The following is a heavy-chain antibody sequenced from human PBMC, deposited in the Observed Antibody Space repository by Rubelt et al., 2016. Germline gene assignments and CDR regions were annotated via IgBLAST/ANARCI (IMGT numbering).Heavy chain of an antibody. D-gene: IGHD5-12*01. V-gene: IGHV1-2*06. CDR3: AREDSGYEDGLYYYYYGMDV. CDR1: GYTFTGYY. CDR2: INPNSGGT. J-gene: IGHJ6*02. Sequence: GAEVKKPGASVKVSCKASGYTFTGYYMHWVRQAPGQGLEWMGRINPNSGGTNYAQKFQGRVTMTRDTSISTAYMELSRLRSDDTAVYYCAREDSGYEDGLYYYYYGMDVWGQGTTVTVSS.